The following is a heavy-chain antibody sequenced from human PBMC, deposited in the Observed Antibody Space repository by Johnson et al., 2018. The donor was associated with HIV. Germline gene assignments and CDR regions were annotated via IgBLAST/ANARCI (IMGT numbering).Heavy chain of an antibody. CDR3: AREMAATNAWALDI. V-gene: IGHV3-13*01. CDR1: GFSISNYD. Sequence: VQLVESGGGVVQPGRSLRLSCAASGFSISNYDMHWVRQVTGKRLECVSGIATTGDTYYLGSVKGRFTISRDNSKNTLYLQMNSLRAEDTAVYYCAREMAATNAWALDIWGQGTMVTVSS. J-gene: IGHJ3*02. D-gene: IGHD5-24*01. CDR2: IATTGDT.